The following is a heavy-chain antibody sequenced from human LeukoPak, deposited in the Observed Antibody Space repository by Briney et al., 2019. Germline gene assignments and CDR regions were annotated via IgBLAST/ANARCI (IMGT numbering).Heavy chain of an antibody. CDR3: ARDWGAYYHFFDY. V-gene: IGHV3-7*01. D-gene: IGHD3-22*01. J-gene: IGHJ4*02. CDR1: EFSMSVYW. CDR2: IKQDGSER. Sequence: GGSLRLSCEASEFSMSVYWMSWVRQAPGKGLEWVGNIKQDGSERNYVGSVKGRFTISRDNAKKSLYLQMDSLRAEDAAVYYCARDWGAYYHFFDYWGQGTLVTVSS.